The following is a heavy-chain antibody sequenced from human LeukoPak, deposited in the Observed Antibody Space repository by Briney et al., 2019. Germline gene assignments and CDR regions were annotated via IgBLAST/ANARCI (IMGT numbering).Heavy chain of an antibody. CDR3: ARDEQGGTTGGLAY. Sequence: ASVKVSCKASGYTFTDYYIHWVRQAPGQGLEWVGRINPNSGATHYPQKFQGRVTMTRDTSINTAYLELNSLRSDDTAIYYCARDEQGGTTGGLAYWGQGTLVTVSS. D-gene: IGHD4-17*01. V-gene: IGHV1-2*06. CDR1: GYTFTDYY. J-gene: IGHJ4*02. CDR2: INPNSGAT.